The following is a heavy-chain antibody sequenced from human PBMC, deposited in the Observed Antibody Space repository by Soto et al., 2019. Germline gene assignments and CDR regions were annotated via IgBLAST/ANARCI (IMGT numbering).Heavy chain of an antibody. Sequence: KPSWTLSITCAVEGGVFSGYHWSWIRQTPGKGLEWIGEINHLTTTNYNPSLKSRVIISLDTPKNQFSLKLSSVTAADTAVYYCARGYDTALAPIFWGQGILVTVSS. CDR1: GGVFSGYH. V-gene: IGHV4-34*01. CDR2: INHLTTT. CDR3: ARGYDTALAPIF. J-gene: IGHJ4*02. D-gene: IGHD5-18*01.